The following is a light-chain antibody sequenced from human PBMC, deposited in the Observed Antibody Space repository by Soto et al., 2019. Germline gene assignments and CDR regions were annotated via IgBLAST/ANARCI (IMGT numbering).Light chain of an antibody. CDR2: KAS. J-gene: IGKJ1*01. CDR3: QQYNSYWT. Sequence: DIQMTQSPSTLSASVGHRVTITCRASQSINSWLAWYQQKPGKAPKLLIYKASSLESGVPSRFSGSGSGTEFTLTISSLQPDDFATYYCQQYNSYWTFGQGTKVEIK. V-gene: IGKV1-5*03. CDR1: QSINSW.